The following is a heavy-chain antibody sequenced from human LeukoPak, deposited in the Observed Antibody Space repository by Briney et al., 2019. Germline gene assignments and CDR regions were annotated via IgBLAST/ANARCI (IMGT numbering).Heavy chain of an antibody. Sequence: PGGSLRLSCAASGFTFDDYTMHWVRQVPGKGLEWVSLISWDGGRTYYADSAKGRFTISRDNSKNSLYLQMNSLRAEDTALYYCAKDIGSGSYYHFDYWGQGTLVTVSS. CDR1: GFTFDDYT. CDR3: AKDIGSGSYYHFDY. D-gene: IGHD1-26*01. V-gene: IGHV3-43D*03. CDR2: ISWDGGRT. J-gene: IGHJ4*02.